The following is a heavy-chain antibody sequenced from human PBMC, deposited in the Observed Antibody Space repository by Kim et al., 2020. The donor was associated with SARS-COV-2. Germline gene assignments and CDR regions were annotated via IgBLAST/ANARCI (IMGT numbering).Heavy chain of an antibody. CDR3: ATLWDYSGSYCTAFDI. Sequence: GGSLRLSCAASGFTFSSYAMSWVRQAPGKGLEWVSAISGSGGSTYYADSVKGRFTISRDNSKNTLYLQMNSLRAEDTAVYYCATLWDYSGSYCTAFDIWGQGTMVTVSS. V-gene: IGHV3-23*01. D-gene: IGHD1-26*01. J-gene: IGHJ3*02. CDR2: ISGSGGST. CDR1: GFTFSSYA.